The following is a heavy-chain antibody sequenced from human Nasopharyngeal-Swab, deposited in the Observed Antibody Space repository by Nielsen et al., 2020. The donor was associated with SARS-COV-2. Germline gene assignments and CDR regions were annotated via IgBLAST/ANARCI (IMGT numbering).Heavy chain of an antibody. V-gene: IGHV3-20*01. CDR2: INWIGGSA. Sequence: GKSLKISCAASGFTFDDYAMSWVRQVPGKGLEWVANINWIGGSADYSDAVKGRLTISRDNAKHSLYLQMNSLRAEDTAIYHCARQTIYSFGWFDSLGQGNLVTVSS. CDR3: ARQTIYSFGWFDS. CDR1: GFTFDDYA. D-gene: IGHD3-3*01. J-gene: IGHJ5*01.